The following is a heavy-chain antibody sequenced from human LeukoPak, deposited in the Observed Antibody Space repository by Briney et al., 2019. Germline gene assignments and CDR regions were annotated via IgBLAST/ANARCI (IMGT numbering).Heavy chain of an antibody. CDR2: ISHDGSNE. V-gene: IGHV3-30*18. J-gene: IGHJ5*02. D-gene: IGHD3-22*01. CDR3: ANDANPRGYYTSTGALWFDP. Sequence: GGSLRLSCAVSGFTFSSYGMRWVRQPPGKGLEWVAVISHDGSNEFYADSVKGRFTISRDNSKNTLFVHMNSLRPEDTAVYYCANDANPRGYYTSTGALWFDPRGQGTLVTVSS. CDR1: GFTFSSYG.